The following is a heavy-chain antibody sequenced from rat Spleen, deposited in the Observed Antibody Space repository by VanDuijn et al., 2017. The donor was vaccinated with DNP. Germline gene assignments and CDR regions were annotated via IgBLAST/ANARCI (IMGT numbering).Heavy chain of an antibody. V-gene: IGHV5-25*01. CDR1: GFTFSAYY. Sequence: EVQLVESGGGLVQPGRSLKLSCAASGFTFSAYYMAWVRQAPAKGLEWVAYIGSPAYAPYYADSVKGRFTISRDNAKSTLYLQMDSLRSEDTATYYCARLGFGRIRDYWGQGVMVTVSS. J-gene: IGHJ2*01. CDR3: ARLGFGRIRDY. CDR2: IGSPAYAP. D-gene: IGHD4-2*01.